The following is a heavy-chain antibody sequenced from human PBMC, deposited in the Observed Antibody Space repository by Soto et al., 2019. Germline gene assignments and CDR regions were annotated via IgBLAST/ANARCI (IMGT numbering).Heavy chain of an antibody. Sequence: ASVKVSCKASGYTFTSYDISWVRQAPGQGLEWMGWISAYNGNTENAQNFQARVTMTTDTSTRTAYMELRSLRSDDTAVYYCARCLGFVGAPGGRYYYHNMDVWGQGTTVTVSS. CDR3: ARCLGFVGAPGGRYYYHNMDV. D-gene: IGHD1-26*01. CDR2: ISAYNGNT. J-gene: IGHJ6*02. CDR1: GYTFTSYD. V-gene: IGHV1-18*01.